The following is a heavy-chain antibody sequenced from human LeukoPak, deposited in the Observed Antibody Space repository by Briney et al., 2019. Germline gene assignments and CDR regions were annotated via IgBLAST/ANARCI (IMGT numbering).Heavy chain of an antibody. CDR2: IYYSGST. Sequence: SETLSLTCTVSGGSISSSSYYWGWIRQPPGKGLEWIGSIYYSGSTYYNPSLKSRVAISVDTSKNQFSLKLSSVTAADTAVYYCARDQFSGVYYPIWGQGTLVTVSS. CDR3: ARDQFSGVYYPI. CDR1: GGSISSSSYY. D-gene: IGHD3-10*01. J-gene: IGHJ4*02. V-gene: IGHV4-39*02.